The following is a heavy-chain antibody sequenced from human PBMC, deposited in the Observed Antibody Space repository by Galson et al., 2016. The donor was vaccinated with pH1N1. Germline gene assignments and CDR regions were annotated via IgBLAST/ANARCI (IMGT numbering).Heavy chain of an antibody. Sequence: PALVKPTQTLTLTCTFSGFSLSTTGMRVSWIRQPPGKALEWLARIDWDDSKFYSTSLKTRVTISKDTSKNQVVLEMTNIDPVATATYYCARSRSMAAVGTSGYFYNSMDGWGQGTTVTVSS. J-gene: IGHJ6*02. V-gene: IGHV2-70*04. CDR1: GFSLSTTGMR. CDR3: ARSRSMAAVGTSGYFYNSMDG. D-gene: IGHD6-13*01. CDR2: IDWDDSK.